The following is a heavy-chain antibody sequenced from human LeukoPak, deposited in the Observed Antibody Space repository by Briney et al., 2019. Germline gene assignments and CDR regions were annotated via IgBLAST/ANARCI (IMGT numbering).Heavy chain of an antibody. CDR3: ARGLTGGGSGQKPGDV. Sequence: SETLSLTCTVSGGSISSSSYYWGWIRQPPGKGLEWIGSIYYSGSTYYNPSLKSRVTISVDTSKNQFSLKLSSVTAADTAVYYCARGLTGGGSGQKPGDVWGKGTTVTVSS. V-gene: IGHV4-39*01. CDR2: IYYSGST. D-gene: IGHD2-15*01. J-gene: IGHJ6*04. CDR1: GGSISSSSYY.